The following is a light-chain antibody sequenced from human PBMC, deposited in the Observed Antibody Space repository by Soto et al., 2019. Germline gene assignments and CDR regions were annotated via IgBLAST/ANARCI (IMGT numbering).Light chain of an antibody. Sequence: DIVITPSPLSLPVTPGEPSSISCMSSQSLLHSNGYNYLDWYLQKPGQSPQLLIYLGSNRASGVPDRFSGSGSGTDFTLKISRVEAEDVGVYYCMQALQTSYTFGQGTKVDIK. CDR2: LGS. V-gene: IGKV2-28*01. CDR3: MQALQTSYT. J-gene: IGKJ2*01. CDR1: QSLLHSNGYNY.